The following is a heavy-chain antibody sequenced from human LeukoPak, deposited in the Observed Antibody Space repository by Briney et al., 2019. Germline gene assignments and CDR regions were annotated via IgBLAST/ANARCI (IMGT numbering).Heavy chain of an antibody. D-gene: IGHD1-26*01. Sequence: PGGSLRLSCAASGFTVSSNYMSWVRQAPGKGLEWVSVIYSGGSTYYADSVKGRFTISRDNSKNTLYLQMNSLRAEDTAVYYCARGNMGARGNYYFDYWGQGTLVTVSS. CDR3: ARGNMGARGNYYFDY. J-gene: IGHJ4*02. CDR1: GFTVSSNY. CDR2: IYSGGST. V-gene: IGHV3-53*01.